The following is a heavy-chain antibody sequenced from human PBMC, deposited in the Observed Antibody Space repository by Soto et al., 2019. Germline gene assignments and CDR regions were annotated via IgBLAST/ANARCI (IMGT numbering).Heavy chain of an antibody. CDR1: GYSFTSYW. Sequence: PGESLKISCKGSGYSFTSYWIGWVRQMPGKGLEWMGIIYPGDSDTRYSPSFQGQVTISADKSISTAYLQWSSLKASDTAMYYCARRDVVVPAAIHNAIDIWGQGTIVTVS. D-gene: IGHD2-2*01. V-gene: IGHV5-51*01. CDR3: ARRDVVVPAAIHNAIDI. CDR2: IYPGDSDT. J-gene: IGHJ3*02.